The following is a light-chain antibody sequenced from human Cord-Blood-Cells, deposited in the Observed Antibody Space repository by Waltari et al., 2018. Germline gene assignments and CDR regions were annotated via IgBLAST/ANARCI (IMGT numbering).Light chain of an antibody. V-gene: IGLV2-14*01. Sequence: QSALTQPASVSGSPGQSITISCTGTSSDVGGYNYVSWYQQHPGKAPKLMIYDVSKRPSGVSNRFSGSKSGNTASLTNSGLQAEDEADYYCSSYTSSSTFVFGGGTKLTVL. J-gene: IGLJ3*02. CDR1: SSDVGGYNY. CDR2: DVS. CDR3: SSYTSSSTFV.